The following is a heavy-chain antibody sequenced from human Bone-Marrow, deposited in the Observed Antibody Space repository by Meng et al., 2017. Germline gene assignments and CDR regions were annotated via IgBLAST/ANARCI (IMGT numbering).Heavy chain of an antibody. V-gene: IGHV3-33*01. D-gene: IGHD6-19*01. J-gene: IGHJ6*02. CDR2: TFFDENKK. CDR1: GFNFGEYG. CDR3: ARGEGGWYAYYYYGMDV. Sequence: GESLKISCAAAGFNFGEYGMHWVRQAPGKGLEWLAMTFFDENKKYYAASVRGRFAISRDNSKNTLYLQMSSLRADDTAVYYCARGEGGWYAYYYYGMDVWGQGTTVTVSS.